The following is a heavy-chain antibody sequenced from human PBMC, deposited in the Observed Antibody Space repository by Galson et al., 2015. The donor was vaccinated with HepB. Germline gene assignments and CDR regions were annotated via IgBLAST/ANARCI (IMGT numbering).Heavy chain of an antibody. J-gene: IGHJ4*02. V-gene: IGHV3-48*02. CDR2: ISSRSGTK. Sequence: SLRLSCAASRFTFSSYTMNWVRQAPGQGLEWISYISSRSGTKYYADSVKGRFTISRDNGKNSLYLHMNSLRDDDTAVYYCARQEGFTIDYWGQGTLVTVS. CDR1: RFTFSSYT. CDR3: ARQEGFTIDY. D-gene: IGHD3-3*01.